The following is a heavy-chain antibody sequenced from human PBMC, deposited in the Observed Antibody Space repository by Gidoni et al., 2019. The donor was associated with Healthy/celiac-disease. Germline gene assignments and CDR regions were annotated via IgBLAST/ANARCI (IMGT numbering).Heavy chain of an antibody. V-gene: IGHV1-69*06. CDR2: IIPIFGTA. CDR3: ARGEYYYDSSGYYQKTHYYYYGMDV. J-gene: IGHJ6*02. Sequence: QVQLAQSVAEVKKPGSSVKVSCKASGGTFSSYAISWVRQAPGQGLEWMGGIIPIFGTANYAQKFQGRVTITADKSTSTAYMEQSSLRSEDTAVYDCARGEYYYDSSGYYQKTHYYYYGMDVWGQGTTVTVSS. D-gene: IGHD3-22*01. CDR1: GGTFSSYA.